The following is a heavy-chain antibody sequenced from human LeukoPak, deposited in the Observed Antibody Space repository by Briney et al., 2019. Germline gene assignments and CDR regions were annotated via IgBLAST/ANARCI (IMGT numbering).Heavy chain of an antibody. D-gene: IGHD5-12*01. CDR2: ISSSSSTI. V-gene: IGHV3-48*02. J-gene: IGHJ4*02. CDR3: ALASGYDYGYFDY. CDR1: GFTFSSYS. Sequence: GGSLRLSCAASGFTFSSYSMNWVRQARGKGLEWVSYISSSSSTIYYADSVKGRFTISRGNAKNSLYLQMNSLRDEDTAVYYCALASGYDYGYFDYWGQGTLVTVSS.